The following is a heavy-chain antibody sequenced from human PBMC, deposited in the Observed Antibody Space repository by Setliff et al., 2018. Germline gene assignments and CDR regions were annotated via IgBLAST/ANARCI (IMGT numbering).Heavy chain of an antibody. D-gene: IGHD1-20*01. CDR1: GGSISSGGFY. J-gene: IGHJ4*02. CDR3: ARDRGSNNSPEDFDY. CDR2: FHTGGAT. V-gene: IGHV4-61*09. Sequence: SETLSLTCSVSGGSISSGGFYWSWIRQSAGRGLEWIGHFHTGGATDYNLSLKSRVTISVDKSKNQFSLSLRSVTAADTAVYYCARDRGSNNSPEDFDYWGLGTLVTVSS.